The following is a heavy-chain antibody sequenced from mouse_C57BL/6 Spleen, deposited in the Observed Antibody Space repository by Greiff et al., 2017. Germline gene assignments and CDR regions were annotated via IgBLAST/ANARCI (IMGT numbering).Heavy chain of an antibody. CDR1: GYAFTNYW. CDR2: INPGSGST. V-gene: IGHV1-54*01. D-gene: IGHD1-1*01. CDR3: ARKGHYSSDYD. Sequence: QVQLQQSGAELVRPGPSVKVSCKASGYAFTNYWIAWVKQRPGPGLEWIGVINPGSGSTNYNEKFKGKATLTGDTSSSTAYMQLSSLTSEDSAVYCCARKGHYSSDYDWGQGTTLTAST. J-gene: IGHJ2*01.